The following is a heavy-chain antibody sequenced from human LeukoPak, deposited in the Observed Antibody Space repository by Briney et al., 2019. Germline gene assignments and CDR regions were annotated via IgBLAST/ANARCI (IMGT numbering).Heavy chain of an antibody. D-gene: IGHD3-10*01. CDR3: ARDFRASVVGEFDY. Sequence: ASVKVSCKASGYTFTSYGISWVRQAPGQGLEWMGWISAYNGNTNYAQKFQGRVTMTRDTSTSTVYMELSSLRSQDTAVYYCARDFRASVVGEFDYWGQGTLVTVSS. J-gene: IGHJ4*02. V-gene: IGHV1-18*01. CDR1: GYTFTSYG. CDR2: ISAYNGNT.